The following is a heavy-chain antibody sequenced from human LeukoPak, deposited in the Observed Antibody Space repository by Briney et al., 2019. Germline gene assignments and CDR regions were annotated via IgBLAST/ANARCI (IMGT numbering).Heavy chain of an antibody. Sequence: GGSLRLSCAASGFTFSSYAMHWVRQAPGKGLEYVSAISSNGGSTYYANSVKGRFTISRDNSKNTLYLQMGSLRAEDMAVYYCARDYGGDYGPRGSSFFDYWGQGTLVTVSS. CDR1: GFTFSSYA. J-gene: IGHJ4*02. CDR2: ISSNGGST. V-gene: IGHV3-64*01. D-gene: IGHD2-21*02. CDR3: ARDYGGDYGPRGSSFFDY.